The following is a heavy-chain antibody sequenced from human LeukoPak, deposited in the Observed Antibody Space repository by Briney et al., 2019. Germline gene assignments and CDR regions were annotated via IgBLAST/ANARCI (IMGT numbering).Heavy chain of an antibody. V-gene: IGHV4-34*01. CDR2: INHSGST. J-gene: IGHJ4*02. CDR3: ARDQGDYGDYGFDY. Sequence: PSETLSLTCAVYGGSFSGYYWSWIRQPPGKGLEWIGEINHSGSTNYNPSLKSRVTISVDTSKNQFSLKLSSVTAADTAVYYCARDQGDYGDYGFDYWGQGTLVTVSS. D-gene: IGHD4-17*01. CDR1: GGSFSGYY.